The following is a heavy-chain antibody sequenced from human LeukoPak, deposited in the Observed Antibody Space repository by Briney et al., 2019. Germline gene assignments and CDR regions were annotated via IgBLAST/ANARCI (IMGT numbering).Heavy chain of an antibody. CDR2: INPNSGGT. CDR1: GYTFTGYY. CDR3: ARAPGGYSYGFYDY. J-gene: IGHJ4*02. Sequence: ASVKVSCKASGYTFTGYYMHWVRQAPGQGLEWMGWINPNSGGTNYAQKFQGRVTMTRDTSISTAYMELSRLRSDDTAVYYCARAPGGYSYGFYDYWGRGTLVTVSS. V-gene: IGHV1-2*02. D-gene: IGHD5-18*01.